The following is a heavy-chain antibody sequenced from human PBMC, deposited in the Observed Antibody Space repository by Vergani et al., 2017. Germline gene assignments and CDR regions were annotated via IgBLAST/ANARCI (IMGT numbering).Heavy chain of an antibody. CDR2: ISGSGGST. CDR1: GFTFSSYA. D-gene: IGHD3-10*01. Sequence: EVQLLESGGGLIQPGGSLRLSCAASGFTFSSYAMSWVRQAPGKGLECVSAISGSGGSTYYADSVKGRFTISRDNSKNTLYLQMNSLRAEDTAVYYCAKDPTTMVRHDTWYWGQGTLVTVSS. V-gene: IGHV3-23*01. J-gene: IGHJ4*02. CDR3: AKDPTTMVRHDTWY.